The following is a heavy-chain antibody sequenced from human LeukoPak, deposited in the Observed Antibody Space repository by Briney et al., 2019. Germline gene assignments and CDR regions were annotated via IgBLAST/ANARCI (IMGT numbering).Heavy chain of an antibody. CDR2: IIPILGIA. Sequence: GSSVKVSCKASGGTFSSYAISWVRQAPGQGLEWMGRIIPILGIANYAQKFQGRVTVTADKSTSTAYMELSSLRSEDTAVYYCARDVPKAITGTTFLDPWGQGTLVTVSS. J-gene: IGHJ5*02. CDR1: GGTFSSYA. V-gene: IGHV1-69*04. CDR3: ARDVPKAITGTTFLDP. D-gene: IGHD1-7*01.